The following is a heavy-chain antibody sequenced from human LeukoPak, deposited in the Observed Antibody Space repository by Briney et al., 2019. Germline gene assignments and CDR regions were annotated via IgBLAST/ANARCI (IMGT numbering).Heavy chain of an antibody. Sequence: PGRSLRLSCAASGFTFGDYFMHWVREAPGKGLEWVAVIASDGSHTFYVESVKGRFTISRDNSNNTLYLQMNSLRAEDTAVYFCARERQDTIVHSGAFDIWGQGTMVTVSS. CDR1: GFTFGDYF. J-gene: IGHJ3*02. CDR3: ARERQDTIVHSGAFDI. D-gene: IGHD3-10*01. V-gene: IGHV3-30-3*01. CDR2: IASDGSHT.